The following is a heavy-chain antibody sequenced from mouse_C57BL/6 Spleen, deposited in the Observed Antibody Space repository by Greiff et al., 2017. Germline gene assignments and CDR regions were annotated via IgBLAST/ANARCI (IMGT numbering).Heavy chain of an antibody. V-gene: IGHV1-52*01. J-gene: IGHJ1*03. CDR1: GYTFTSYW. CDR2: IDPSDSET. CDR3: ARSDGYPSWYFDV. D-gene: IGHD2-3*01. Sequence: QVQLQQPGAELVRPGSSVKLSCKASGYTFTSYWMHWVKQRPIQGLEWIGNIDPSDSETHYNQKFKDKATLTVDKSSSSAYMQLSSLTSEYSAVYYCARSDGYPSWYFDVWGTGTTVTVSS.